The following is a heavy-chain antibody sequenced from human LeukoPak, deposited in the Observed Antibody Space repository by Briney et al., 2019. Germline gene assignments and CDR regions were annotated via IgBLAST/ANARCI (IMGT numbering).Heavy chain of an antibody. CDR2: INTNTGNP. CDR3: ARDPNSSGWYHGPNWFDP. V-gene: IGHV7-4-1*02. CDR1: GYTFTSYA. Sequence: ASVKVSCKASGYTFTSYAMNWVRQAPGQGLEWMGWINTNTGNPTYAQGFTGRFVFSLDTSVSTAYLQISSLKAEDTAVYYCARDPNSSGWYHGPNWFDPWGQGTLVTVSS. J-gene: IGHJ5*02. D-gene: IGHD6-19*01.